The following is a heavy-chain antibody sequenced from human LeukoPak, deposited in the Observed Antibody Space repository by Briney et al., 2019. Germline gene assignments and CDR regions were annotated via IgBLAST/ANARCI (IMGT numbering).Heavy chain of an antibody. CDR1: GGSISNYY. V-gene: IGHV4-4*07. Sequence: SETLSLTCTVSGGSISNYYWSWIRQPAGKGLEWIGRIYASGSTNYNPSLESRVTMSVDMSKNQFFLKLSSVTAADTALYYCVRGYSSGWPIDYWGQGTLVTVSS. CDR2: IYASGST. CDR3: VRGYSSGWPIDY. J-gene: IGHJ4*02. D-gene: IGHD6-19*01.